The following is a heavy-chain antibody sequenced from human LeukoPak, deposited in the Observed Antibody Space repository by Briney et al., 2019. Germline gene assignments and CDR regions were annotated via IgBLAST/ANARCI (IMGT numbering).Heavy chain of an antibody. D-gene: IGHD3-22*01. J-gene: IGHJ3*02. V-gene: IGHV1-46*01. CDR3: ASERGSYYYDTPPGDRSAFDI. CDR1: GYTFTSYY. CDR2: INPSGGST. Sequence: ASVKVSCKASGYTFTSYYMHWVRQAPGQGLELMGIINPSGGSTSYAQKFQGRVTMTRDTSTSTVYMELSSLRSEDTAVYYCASERGSYYYDTPPGDRSAFDIWGQGTMVTVSS.